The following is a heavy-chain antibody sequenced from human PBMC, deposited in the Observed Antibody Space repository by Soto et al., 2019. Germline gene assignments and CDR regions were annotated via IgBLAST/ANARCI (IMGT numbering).Heavy chain of an antibody. CDR1: GASITGSSY. CDR3: ARGMTPPGAPAWYYFDS. V-gene: IGHV4-4*07. J-gene: IGHJ4*02. CDR2: FSLSGTT. Sequence: SETLSLACTVSGASITGSSYWSWIRQPAGKGREWIGRFSLSGTTNYNPSLRSRVTMSADVSKNQFSLRLTSVTAADTALYYCARGMTPPGAPAWYYFDSWGQGTLVTVS. D-gene: IGHD2-8*02.